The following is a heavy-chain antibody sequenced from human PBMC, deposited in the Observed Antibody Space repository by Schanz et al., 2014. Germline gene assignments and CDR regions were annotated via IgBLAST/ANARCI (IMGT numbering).Heavy chain of an antibody. V-gene: IGHV3-53*01. J-gene: IGHJ3*01. CDR1: GFTVNTNY. D-gene: IGHD5-12*01. Sequence: EVQLVESGGGLIQPGGSLRLSCAVSGFTVNTNYMSWVRQAPGKGLEWISSMYINSGSTQYADSVKGRFIISRDSSKNTLFLQMNSRRAEDTAVYFCARDGGRDGYNLAFDVWGQGTLVTVSS. CDR2: MYINSGST. CDR3: ARDGGRDGYNLAFDV.